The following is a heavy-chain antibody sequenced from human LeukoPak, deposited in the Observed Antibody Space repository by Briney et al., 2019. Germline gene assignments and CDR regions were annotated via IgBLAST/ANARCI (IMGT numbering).Heavy chain of an antibody. CDR1: GGTFSSYA. CDR3: AREVVTGVGATFLYYYYYYGMDV. J-gene: IGHJ6*02. CDR2: INTNTGNP. D-gene: IGHD1-26*01. V-gene: IGHV7-4-1*02. Sequence: ASVKVSCKASGGTFSSYAISWVRQAPGQGLEWMGWINTNTGNPTYAQGFTGRFVFSLDTSVSTAYLQISSLKAEDTAVYYCAREVVTGVGATFLYYYYYYGMDVWGQGTTVTVSS.